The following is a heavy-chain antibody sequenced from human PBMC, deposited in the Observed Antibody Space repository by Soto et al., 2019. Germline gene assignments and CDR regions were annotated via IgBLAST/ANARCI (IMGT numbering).Heavy chain of an antibody. J-gene: IGHJ4*02. CDR3: AGGIAARPLGY. V-gene: IGHV4-30-2*01. Sequence: QLQLQESGSGLVKPSQTLSLTCAVSGGSICSGGYSWSWIRQPPGKGLEWIGYIYHSGSTYYNPSLKSRVTISVDRSKNQFSLKLSSMSAADTAVYYCAGGIAARPLGYWGQRTLVTVSS. CDR1: GGSICSGGYS. D-gene: IGHD6-6*01. CDR2: IYHSGST.